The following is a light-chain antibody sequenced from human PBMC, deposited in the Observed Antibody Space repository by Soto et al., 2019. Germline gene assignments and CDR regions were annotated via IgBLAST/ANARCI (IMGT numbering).Light chain of an antibody. CDR1: QTISSNN. CDR2: RAS. J-gene: IGKJ1*01. V-gene: IGKV3-20*01. CDR3: HHYADSVWT. Sequence: EIVLTQSPGTLSLSPGERATLSCRASQTISSNNLDWYQQKPGQAPRLLIYRASSRATGSPDRFSGSGSGTDFTLTISRLEAEDFAVYYCHHYADSVWTFGQGTKVEIK.